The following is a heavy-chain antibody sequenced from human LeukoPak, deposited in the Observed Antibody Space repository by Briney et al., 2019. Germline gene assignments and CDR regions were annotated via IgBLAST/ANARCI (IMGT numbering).Heavy chain of an antibody. CDR1: GFTFSSYG. CDR3: ATPPGIAAAAPDY. Sequence: GGSLRLSCAASGFTFSSYGMHWVRQAPGKGLEWVAFIRYDGSNKYYADSVKGRFTISRDNSKNTLYLQMNSLRAEDTAVYYCATPPGIAAAAPDYWGQGTLVTVSS. D-gene: IGHD6-13*01. V-gene: IGHV3-30*02. J-gene: IGHJ4*02. CDR2: IRYDGSNK.